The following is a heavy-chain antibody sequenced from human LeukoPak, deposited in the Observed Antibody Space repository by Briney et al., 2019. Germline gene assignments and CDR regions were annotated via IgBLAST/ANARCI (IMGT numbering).Heavy chain of an antibody. CDR3: ARDRRLRLLARGLDP. CDR2: INPNSGGT. J-gene: IGHJ5*02. D-gene: IGHD2-15*01. CDR1: GYTFTGYY. V-gene: IGHV1-2*02. Sequence: GASVKVSCKASGYTFTGYYMHWVRQAPGQGLEWMGWINPNSGGTNYAQKFQGRVTMTRDTSISTAYMELSRLRSDDTAVYYCARDRRLRLLARGLDPWGQGTLVTVSS.